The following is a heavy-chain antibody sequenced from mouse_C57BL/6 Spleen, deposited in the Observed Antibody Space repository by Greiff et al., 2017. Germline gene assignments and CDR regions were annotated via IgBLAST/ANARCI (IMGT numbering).Heavy chain of an antibody. V-gene: IGHV14-2*01. J-gene: IGHJ2*01. Sequence: VQLQQSGAELVKPGASVKLSCTASGFNIKDYYMHWVKQRTEQGLEWIGRIDPEDGETKYDPKFPGKATITADASSNTAYLQLSSLTSEDTAVYYCARGNSFDYWGQGTTLTVSS. CDR2: IDPEDGET. CDR1: GFNIKDYY. CDR3: ARGNSFDY.